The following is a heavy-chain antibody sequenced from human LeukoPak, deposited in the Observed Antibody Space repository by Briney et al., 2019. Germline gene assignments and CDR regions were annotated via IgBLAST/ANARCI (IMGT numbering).Heavy chain of an antibody. CDR1: GGSISSSIYY. J-gene: IGHJ6*02. CDR2: IYYNANT. Sequence: NASQTLSLTCTVSGGSISSSIYYWGWIRQPPGKGLEWIGSIYYNANTYYNPSLKSRITISVDTSKNQFSLKLSSVTAADTAVYYCARDRFKGSLRYFDWLQSDYYYYGMDVWGQGTTVTVSS. V-gene: IGHV4-39*07. D-gene: IGHD3-9*01. CDR3: ARDRFKGSLRYFDWLQSDYYYYGMDV.